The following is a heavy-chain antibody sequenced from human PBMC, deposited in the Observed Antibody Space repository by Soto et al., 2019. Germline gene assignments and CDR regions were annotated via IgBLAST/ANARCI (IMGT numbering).Heavy chain of an antibody. J-gene: IGHJ4*02. V-gene: IGHV3-48*03. D-gene: IGHD3-16*02. CDR2: ISSSGSTI. Sequence: GGSVRLSCAASGFTFSSYEMNWVRQAPGKGLEWVSYISSSGSTIYYADSVKGRFTISRDDAKNSLYLQMNSLRAEDTAVYYCARETRYNIQSTSRNSDYRGQGTLVTLS. CDR1: GFTFSSYE. CDR3: ARETRYNIQSTSRNSDY.